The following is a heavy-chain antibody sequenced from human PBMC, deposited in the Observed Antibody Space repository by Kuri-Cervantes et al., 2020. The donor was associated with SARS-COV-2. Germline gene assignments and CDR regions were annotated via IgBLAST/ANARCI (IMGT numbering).Heavy chain of an antibody. CDR3: SIDSVRYYYDSSGYYTPRDYYYYGMDV. V-gene: IGHV3-48*01. J-gene: IGHJ6*02. CDR1: WFPFSSYS. D-gene: IGHD3-22*01. Sequence: GESLKISCAASWFPFSSYSINWVRQAPGKGLEWVSYISSSRSTIYYADSVKGPFTISRNNAKNSLYMQMNSLKAEDTSAYYCSIDSVRYYYDSSGYYTPRDYYYYGMDVWGQGTTVTVSS. CDR2: ISSSRSTI.